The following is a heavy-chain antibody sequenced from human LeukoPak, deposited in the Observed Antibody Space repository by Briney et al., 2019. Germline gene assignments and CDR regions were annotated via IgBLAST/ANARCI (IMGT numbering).Heavy chain of an antibody. CDR3: ASVYYDFWSGYSGPDY. J-gene: IGHJ4*02. V-gene: IGHV4-34*01. D-gene: IGHD3-3*01. CDR2: INHSGST. CDR1: GGSFSGYY. Sequence: PSETLSLICAVYGGSFSGYYWSWIRQPPGKGLEWIGEINHSGSTNYNPSLKSRVTISVDTSKNQFSLKLSSVTAADTAVYYCASVYYDFWSGYSGPDYWGQGTLVTVSS.